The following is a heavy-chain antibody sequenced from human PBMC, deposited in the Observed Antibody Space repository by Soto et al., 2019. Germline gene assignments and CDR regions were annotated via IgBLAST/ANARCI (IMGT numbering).Heavy chain of an antibody. D-gene: IGHD6-19*01. V-gene: IGHV3-30*18. CDR2: MSYDGRQK. Sequence: QVQLVESGGGVVQPGRSLRLSCAASGVTFRTYGMHWVRQAPGKGLEWVAFMSYDGRQKYYADSVKGRFTISRDNSKNNLDLQMNSLATEDTAVYFCSQEAPGGWHFFDNWGQGTLVTVSS. CDR1: GVTFRTYG. J-gene: IGHJ4*02. CDR3: SQEAPGGWHFFDN.